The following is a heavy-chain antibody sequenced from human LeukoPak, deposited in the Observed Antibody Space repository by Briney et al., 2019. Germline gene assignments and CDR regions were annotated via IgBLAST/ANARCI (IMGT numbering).Heavy chain of an antibody. CDR3: ARVLGGGSRDAFDI. Sequence: GGSLRLSCAASGFTFSSYTMNWVRQAPGKGLEWVAVISYDGSNKYYADSVKGRFTISRDNSKNTLYLQMNSLRAEDTAVYYCARVLGGGSRDAFDIWGQGTMVTVSS. CDR1: GFTFSSYT. D-gene: IGHD2-15*01. V-gene: IGHV3-30-3*01. CDR2: ISYDGSNK. J-gene: IGHJ3*02.